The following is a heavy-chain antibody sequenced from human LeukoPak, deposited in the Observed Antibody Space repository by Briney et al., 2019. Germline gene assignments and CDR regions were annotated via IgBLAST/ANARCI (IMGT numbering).Heavy chain of an antibody. CDR2: MNPNSGNT. D-gene: IGHD3-9*01. Sequence: ASVKVSCKASGYTFTSYDINWVRQATGQGLEWMGWMNPNSGNTGYAQKFQGRVTMTRNTSISTAYMELSSLRSEDTAVYYCARGGDYDILTGCYHWGQGTLVTVSS. CDR1: GYTFTSYD. J-gene: IGHJ4*02. V-gene: IGHV1-8*01. CDR3: ARGGDYDILTGCYH.